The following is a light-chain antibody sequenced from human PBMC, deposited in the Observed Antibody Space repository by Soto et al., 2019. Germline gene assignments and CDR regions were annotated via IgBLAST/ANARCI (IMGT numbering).Light chain of an antibody. Sequence: QSVLTQPASVSGSPGQSITISCAGTSSDVGGHNYVSWYQHQVARAPKLMIYEDSNRPSGASNRLSGSKSGNTASLTIYRLQAEDEADYYCSSFSSSSTLYVFGTGNKVTVL. CDR2: EDS. J-gene: IGLJ1*01. CDR3: SSFSSSSTLYV. CDR1: SSDVGGHNY. V-gene: IGLV2-14*01.